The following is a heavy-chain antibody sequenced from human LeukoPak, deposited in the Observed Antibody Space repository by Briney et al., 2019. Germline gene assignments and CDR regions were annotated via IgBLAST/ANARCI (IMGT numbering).Heavy chain of an antibody. CDR2: INHSGST. CDR1: GGSFSGYY. D-gene: IGHD3-22*01. J-gene: IGHJ4*02. V-gene: IGHV4-34*01. Sequence: PSETLSLTCAVYGGSFSGYYWSWIRQPPGKGLEWIGEINHSGSTNYNPSLKSRVTISVDTSKKQFSLKLSSVTAADTAVYYCVTYYFDSSGPKKNYWGQGTLVTVSS. CDR3: VTYYFDSSGPKKNY.